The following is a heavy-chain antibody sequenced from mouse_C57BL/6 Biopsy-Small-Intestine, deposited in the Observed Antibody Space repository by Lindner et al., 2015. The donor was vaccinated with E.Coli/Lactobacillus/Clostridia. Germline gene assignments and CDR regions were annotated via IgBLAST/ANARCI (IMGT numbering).Heavy chain of an antibody. V-gene: IGHV1-80*01. CDR3: ARSGFYYGSSDWFAY. Sequence: VQLQESGAELVKPGASVKISCKASGYAFSSYWMNWVKQRPGKGLEWIGQIYPGDGDTNYNGKFKGKATLTADKSSSTAYMQLSSLTSEDSAVYFCARSGFYYGSSDWFAYWGQGTLVTVSA. J-gene: IGHJ3*01. CDR2: IYPGDGDT. CDR1: GYAFSSYW. D-gene: IGHD1-1*01.